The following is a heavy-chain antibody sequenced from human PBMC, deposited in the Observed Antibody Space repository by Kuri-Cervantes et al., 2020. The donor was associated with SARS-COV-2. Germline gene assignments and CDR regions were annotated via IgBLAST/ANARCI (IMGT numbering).Heavy chain of an antibody. CDR2: IYWNDDK. CDR1: GFSLSTSGVG. J-gene: IGHJ2*01. V-gene: IGHV2-5*01. CDR3: AHSGGPGFGGYFDL. Sequence: SGPTLVKPTQTLTLTCTFSGFSLSTSGVGVGWIRQPPGKALEWLALIYWNDDKRYSPSLKSRLTITKDTSKNQVVLTMTNMDPVGTATYYCAHSGGPGFGGYFDLWGRGTLVTVSS. D-gene: IGHD3-16*01.